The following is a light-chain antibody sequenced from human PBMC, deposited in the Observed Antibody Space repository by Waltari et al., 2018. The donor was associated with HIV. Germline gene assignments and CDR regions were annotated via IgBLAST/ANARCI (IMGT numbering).Light chain of an antibody. J-gene: IGLJ1*01. V-gene: IGLV1-47*01. CDR3: AAWDASLRGV. CDR1: SPNLGSNY. Sequence: QYVLTQPPSASGTPGQRVTISCSGSSPNLGSNYVYWYQQLPGTATQLLIYRNKQRPSGVPDRFSGSKSGPSASRAISGLRSEEEADYYGAAWDASLRGVFGTGTKVTGL. CDR2: RNK.